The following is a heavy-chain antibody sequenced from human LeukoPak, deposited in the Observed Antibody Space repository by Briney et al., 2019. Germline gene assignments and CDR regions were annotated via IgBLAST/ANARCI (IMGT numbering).Heavy chain of an antibody. CDR1: GFTLRSYS. J-gene: IGHJ4*02. Sequence: GGSLRLSCAASGFTLRSYSMSWVRQAPGKGLEWVSSINWGSNHIYYADAVQGRFTISRDNAKNSLYLQMNSLRAEDTTIYYCARDNSGWSRDYWGQGTLVTVSS. V-gene: IGHV3-21*06. CDR3: ARDNSGWSRDY. D-gene: IGHD6-19*01. CDR2: INWGSNHI.